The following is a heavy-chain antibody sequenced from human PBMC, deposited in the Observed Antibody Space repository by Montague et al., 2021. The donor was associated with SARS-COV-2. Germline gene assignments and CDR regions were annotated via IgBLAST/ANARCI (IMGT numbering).Heavy chain of an antibody. J-gene: IGHJ4*02. D-gene: IGHD3-3*01. CDR3: ATLPSSITIFGVVQGYYFDD. Sequence: SETLSLTCAVSGDSISTKNHYSCWLLHPPRNLLGWIEFKYYSGSTYYHSTLSRLVIIAGDTSKNQPSLKLSSVTAADTAVYYCATLPSSITIFGVVQGYYFDDWGQGTLVTVSS. CDR1: GDSISTKNHY. V-gene: IGHV4-39*01. CDR2: KYYSGST.